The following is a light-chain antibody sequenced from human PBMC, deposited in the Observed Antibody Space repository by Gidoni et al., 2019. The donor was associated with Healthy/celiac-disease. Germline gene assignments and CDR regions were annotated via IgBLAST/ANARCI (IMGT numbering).Light chain of an antibody. CDR3: SSYPRV. J-gene: IGLJ1*01. CDR2: EVS. CDR1: SSDVGCYNY. V-gene: IGLV2-14*01. Sequence: QSAMTKPASVSGSPGQSITISCTGTSSDVGCYNYGSVYQQPPGKDPKLMIYEVSTRPSGVSKRCSGSKSGNTASLTISGLQAEDEADYYCSSYPRVFGTGTKVTVL.